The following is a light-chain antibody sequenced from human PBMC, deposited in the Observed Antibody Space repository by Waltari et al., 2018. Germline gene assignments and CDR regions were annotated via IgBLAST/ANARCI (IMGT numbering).Light chain of an antibody. J-gene: IGLJ2*01. CDR2: ANT. CDR1: SSNIGAGYD. V-gene: IGLV1-40*01. Sequence: QSVLTQPPSVSGAPGQRVTLSCTGSSSNIGAGYDVHWYQQLPGTAPKLLIYANTNRPAGVPDRFSGSKSGTSASLAITGLQAEDEADYYCQSYDSSLSLYVVFGGGTKLTVL. CDR3: QSYDSSLSLYVV.